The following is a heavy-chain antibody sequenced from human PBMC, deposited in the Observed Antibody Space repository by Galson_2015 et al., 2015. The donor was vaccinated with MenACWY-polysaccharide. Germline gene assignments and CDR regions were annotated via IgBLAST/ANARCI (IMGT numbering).Heavy chain of an antibody. D-gene: IGHD4-11*01. CDR3: ARGIRRTVYWFDP. CDR2: MNPNSGNT. J-gene: IGHJ5*02. Sequence: SVKASCKASGYTFTSYDINWVRQATGQGLEWMGWMNPNSGNTGYAQKFQGRVTMTRNTSISTAYMELSSLRSEDTAVYYCARGIRRTVYWFDPWGQGTLVTVSS. CDR1: GYTFTSYD. V-gene: IGHV1-8*01.